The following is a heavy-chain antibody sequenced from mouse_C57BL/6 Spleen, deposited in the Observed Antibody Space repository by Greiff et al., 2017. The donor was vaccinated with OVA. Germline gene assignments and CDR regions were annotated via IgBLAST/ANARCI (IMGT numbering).Heavy chain of an antibody. CDR1: GYTFTSYW. Sequence: QVQLQQPGAELVKPGASVKMSCKASGYTFTSYWITWVKQRPGQGLEWIGDIYPGSGSTNYNEKFKSKATLTVDTSSSTAYMQLSSLTSEDSAVYYCARGDYYGSSYPWFAYWGQGTLVTVSA. J-gene: IGHJ3*01. D-gene: IGHD1-1*01. CDR2: IYPGSGST. CDR3: ARGDYYGSSYPWFAY. V-gene: IGHV1-55*01.